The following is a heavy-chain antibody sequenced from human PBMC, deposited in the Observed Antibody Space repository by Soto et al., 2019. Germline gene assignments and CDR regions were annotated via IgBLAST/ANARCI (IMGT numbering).Heavy chain of an antibody. CDR3: AKDLRYNWNTAAPGGLDY. CDR2: ISGGGAAP. CDR1: GFTFSNYA. Sequence: EVQLLESGGGLVQPGGSLRLSCEASGFTFSNYAMSWVRQAPGKGLEWVSAISGGGAAPYYVDSVKGRFTISRDNIKITLYLQMNNLRAEDTGVYYCAKDLRYNWNTAAPGGLDYWGQGILVTVSS. D-gene: IGHD1-20*01. V-gene: IGHV3-23*01. J-gene: IGHJ4*02.